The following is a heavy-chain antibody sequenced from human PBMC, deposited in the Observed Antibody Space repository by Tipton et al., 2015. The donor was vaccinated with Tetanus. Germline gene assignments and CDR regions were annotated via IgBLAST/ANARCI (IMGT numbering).Heavy chain of an antibody. V-gene: IGHV3-7*03. Sequence: LSLTCAVSGGSFSDFYWSWVRQAPGKGLEWVANIKQDGTDYRYVDSVKGRFTISRDNAKNSLYLQMNSLSADDTAVYYCGKQNGGRWVVDHWGQGTLVTVSS. CDR3: GKQNGGRWVVDH. CDR2: IKQDGTDY. D-gene: IGHD4-23*01. CDR1: GGSFSDFY. J-gene: IGHJ4*02.